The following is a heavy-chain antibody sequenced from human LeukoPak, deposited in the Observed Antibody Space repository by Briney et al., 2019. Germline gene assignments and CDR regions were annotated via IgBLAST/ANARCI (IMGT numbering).Heavy chain of an antibody. CDR1: GYSFTTYW. CDR2: IYPGDSDT. J-gene: IGHJ4*02. D-gene: IGHD2-2*01. CDR3: ASPPTRECSSISCPLSY. V-gene: IGHV5-51*01. Sequence: GESLKISCKGSGYSFTTYWIAWVRQMPGKGLEWMGIIYPGDSDTRYSRSFQGQVTISVDKSVSAAYLQWSSLKASDTAMYYCASPPTRECSSISCPLSYWGQGTLVTVSS.